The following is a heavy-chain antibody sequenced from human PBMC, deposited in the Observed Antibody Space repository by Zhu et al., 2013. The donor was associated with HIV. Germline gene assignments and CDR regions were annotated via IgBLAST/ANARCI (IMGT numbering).Heavy chain of an antibody. V-gene: IGHV3-74*01. Sequence: EVQLVESGGGLVQPGGSLRLSCAASGFTFSSYWMHWVRQAPGKGLVWVSRINSDGSSTSYADSVKGRFTISRDNAKNTLYLQMNSLRAEDTTVYYCAKSIRHYDSSGLRYYYYGMDVWGQGTTVTVSS. CDR3: AKSIRHYDSSGLRYYYYGMDV. J-gene: IGHJ6*02. D-gene: IGHD3-22*01. CDR2: INSDGSST. CDR1: GFTFSSYW.